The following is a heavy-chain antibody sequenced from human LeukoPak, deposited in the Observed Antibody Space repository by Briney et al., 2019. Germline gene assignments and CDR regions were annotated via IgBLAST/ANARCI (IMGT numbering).Heavy chain of an antibody. V-gene: IGHV4-34*01. CDR2: INHGGST. J-gene: IGHJ4*02. Sequence: SETLSLTCAVYGGSFSGDFWSWIRQSPGKGLEWIGEINHGGSTTYNPSLQSRVTMSVDTSTNQFSLKLSSVTAADTAVYYCASPWDFWGQGTLVTVSS. CDR3: ASPWDF. CDR1: GGSFSGDF.